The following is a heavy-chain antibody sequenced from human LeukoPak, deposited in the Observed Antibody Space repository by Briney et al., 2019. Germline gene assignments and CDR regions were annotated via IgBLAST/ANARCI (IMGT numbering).Heavy chain of an antibody. CDR2: IYTSGST. Sequence: PSQTLSLTCTVSGGSISSGSYYWSWIRQPAGKGLEWIGRIYTSGSTNYNPSLKSRVTISVDTSKNQFSLKLNSVTAADTAVYYCAREVLWFGEFYPEYWGQGTLVTVSS. D-gene: IGHD3-10*01. V-gene: IGHV4-61*02. CDR3: AREVLWFGEFYPEY. CDR1: GGSISSGSYY. J-gene: IGHJ4*02.